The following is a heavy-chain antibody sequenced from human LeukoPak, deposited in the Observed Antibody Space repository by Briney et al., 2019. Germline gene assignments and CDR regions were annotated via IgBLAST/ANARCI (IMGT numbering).Heavy chain of an antibody. D-gene: IGHD5-24*01. CDR1: GGSISSGDYY. V-gene: IGHV4-30-4*01. Sequence: SQTLSLTCTVSGGSISSGDYYWSWIRQPPGRGLEWIGYIHYSGRTYYNPSLMSRVTMSVDTSKNQFSLKLSSVTAADTAVYYCARRSSKRLNWYFDLWGRGTLVTVSS. CDR3: ARRSSKRLNWYFDL. CDR2: IHYSGRT. J-gene: IGHJ2*01.